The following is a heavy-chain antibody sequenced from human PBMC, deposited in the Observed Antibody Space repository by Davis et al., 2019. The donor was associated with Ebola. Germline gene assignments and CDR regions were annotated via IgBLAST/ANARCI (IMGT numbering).Heavy chain of an antibody. CDR3: TTDPSHTAMVPFDY. CDR1: GFTFSNAW. Sequence: GESLKISCAASGFTFSNAWMSWVRQAPGKGLEWVGRIKSKTDGGTTDYAAPVKGRFTISRDDSKNTLYLQMNSLKTEDTAVYYCTTDPSHTAMVPFDYWGQGTLVTVSS. J-gene: IGHJ4*02. D-gene: IGHD5-18*01. V-gene: IGHV3-15*01. CDR2: IKSKTDGGTT.